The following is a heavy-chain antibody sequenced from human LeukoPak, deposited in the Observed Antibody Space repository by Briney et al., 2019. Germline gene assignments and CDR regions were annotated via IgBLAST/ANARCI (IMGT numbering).Heavy chain of an antibody. CDR3: GGVRVGLAALVCIDV. D-gene: IGHD1-26*01. J-gene: IGHJ6*02. CDR1: GFSFSDRN. V-gene: IGHV3-72*01. Sequence: GGSLRLSCEASGFSFSDRNMNWVRQAPGKGLEWVGRVRDKRNRYTTEYATSVKGRFITSRHDSTNSLFLKMNNPKTEATAVHYFGGVRVGLAALVCIDVWGQGTTVTVS. CDR2: VRDKRNRYTT.